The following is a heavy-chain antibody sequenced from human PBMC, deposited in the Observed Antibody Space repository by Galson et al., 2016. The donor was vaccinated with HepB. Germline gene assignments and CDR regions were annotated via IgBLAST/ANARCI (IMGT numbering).Heavy chain of an antibody. Sequence: SSIYYWGWIRQPPGKGLEWIGSIYNTESTYYNPSLKSRVTMSVDTSKNQFSLKLRSVTAADTAVYFCAGLPYLETTGYPNWIDPWGQGALVTVSS. V-gene: IGHV4-39*01. CDR3: AGLPYLETTGYPNWIDP. J-gene: IGHJ5*02. CDR2: IYNTEST. D-gene: IGHD5-12*01. CDR1: SSIYY.